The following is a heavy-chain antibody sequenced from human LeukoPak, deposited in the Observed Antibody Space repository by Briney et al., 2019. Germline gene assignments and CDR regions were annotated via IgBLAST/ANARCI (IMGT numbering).Heavy chain of an antibody. CDR1: GGSISSYY. CDR2: IYYSGST. Sequence: SETLSLTCTVSGGSISSYYWSWIRQPPGKGLEWIEYIYYSGSTNYNPSLKSRVTISVDTSKNQFSLKLSSVTAADTAVYYCARDNDWYFDLWGRGTLVTVSS. CDR3: ARDNDWYFDL. J-gene: IGHJ2*01. V-gene: IGHV4-59*01.